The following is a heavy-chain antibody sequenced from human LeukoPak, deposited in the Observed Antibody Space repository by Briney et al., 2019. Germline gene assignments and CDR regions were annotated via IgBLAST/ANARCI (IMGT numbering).Heavy chain of an antibody. V-gene: IGHV3-23*01. CDR1: GFTFTTYT. CDR3: AKSIGGSGNLRKYYYGMDV. CDR2: ISGSGGTT. D-gene: IGHD3-10*01. Sequence: GGSLRLSCAASGFTFTTYTMSWVRQAPGKGLAWVSAISGSGGTTYYADSVKGRFTISRDNSKNTLYLQMNSLRAEDTAVYYCAKSIGGSGNLRKYYYGMDVWGQGTTVTVSS. J-gene: IGHJ6*02.